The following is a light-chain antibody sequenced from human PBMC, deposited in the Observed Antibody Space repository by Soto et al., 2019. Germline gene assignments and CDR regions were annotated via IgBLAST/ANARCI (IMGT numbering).Light chain of an antibody. CDR2: GAS. CDR1: HSVSSKY. V-gene: IGKV3-20*01. Sequence: EIVLTQSPGTLSLSPGERATFSCRASHSVSSKYLAWYQQKPGQAPRLLIYGASSRATGIPDRFSGSGFGPDFTLPINRLEPEDFSIYFCPQYGSSPGTFGGGTKVEI. CDR3: PQYGSSPGT. J-gene: IGKJ4*01.